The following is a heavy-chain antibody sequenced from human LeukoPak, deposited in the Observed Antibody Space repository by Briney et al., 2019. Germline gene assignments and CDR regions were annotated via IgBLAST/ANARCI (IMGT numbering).Heavy chain of an antibody. CDR3: ARVWGSSWYFDY. V-gene: IGHV4-61*02. CDR2: IYTSGST. Sequence: SETLSLTCTVSGGSISSSSYYWSWIRQPAGKGLEWIGRIYTSGSTNQNPSLKSRVTMSVDTSKNQFSLKLSSLTAADTAVYYCARVWGSSWYFDYWGQGTLVSVSS. D-gene: IGHD6-13*01. CDR1: GGSISSSSYY. J-gene: IGHJ4*02.